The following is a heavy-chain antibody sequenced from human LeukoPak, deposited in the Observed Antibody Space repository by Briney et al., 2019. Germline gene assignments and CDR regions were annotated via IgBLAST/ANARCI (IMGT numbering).Heavy chain of an antibody. V-gene: IGHV3-66*01. Sequence: GGSRRLSCAASGFTVSSNYMSWVRQAPGKGLEWVSVIYSGGSTYYAASVKGRFTISRDNSKNTLYLQMNSLRAEDTAVYYCARDSRAPCSGGSCYEGSFAFDIWGQGTMVTVSS. CDR2: IYSGGST. D-gene: IGHD2-15*01. CDR3: ARDSRAPCSGGSCYEGSFAFDI. J-gene: IGHJ3*02. CDR1: GFTVSSNY.